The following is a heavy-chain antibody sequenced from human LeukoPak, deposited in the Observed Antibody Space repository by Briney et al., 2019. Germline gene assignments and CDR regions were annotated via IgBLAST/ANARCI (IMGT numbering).Heavy chain of an antibody. Sequence: ASVKVSCKASGYTVTSYDINWVRQATGQGLEWMGWMNPYSGNTGYAQKFQGRVTITRNTSISTAYMELSSLRSEDTAVYYCARGYSSSWGPYYYYYYMDVWGKGTTVTVSS. CDR2: MNPYSGNT. D-gene: IGHD6-13*01. CDR1: GYTVTSYD. V-gene: IGHV1-8*03. J-gene: IGHJ6*03. CDR3: ARGYSSSWGPYYYYYYMDV.